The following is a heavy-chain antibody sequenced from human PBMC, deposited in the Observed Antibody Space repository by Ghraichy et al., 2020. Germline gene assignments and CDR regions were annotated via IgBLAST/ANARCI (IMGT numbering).Heavy chain of an antibody. CDR1: GGSINSGSYY. J-gene: IGHJ5*02. D-gene: IGHD3-3*01. Sequence: SETLSLTCIVSGGSINSGSYYWGWIRQPPGKGLEWIGSIYYTGSTYYNPSLKSRVTISEDTSKNQFSLKLTSVTAADTAVYYCARQGPNYDFWSGLGWFDPWGQGTLGTVSS. CDR2: IYYTGST. V-gene: IGHV4-39*01. CDR3: ARQGPNYDFWSGLGWFDP.